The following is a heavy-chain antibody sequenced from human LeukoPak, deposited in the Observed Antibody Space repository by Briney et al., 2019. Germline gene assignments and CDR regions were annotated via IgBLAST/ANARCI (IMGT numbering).Heavy chain of an antibody. Sequence: ASVKVSCKACGYTFTGYYIHWVRQAPGQGLVWIGWINLISGCTNYAPKFQGRATVNRDTSLSTAYIELSSLRSDGSAVCYRARALPYRGYFDSWGQGTLVTVSS. J-gene: IGHJ4*02. CDR1: GYTFTGYY. CDR2: INLISGCT. V-gene: IGHV1-2*02. CDR3: ARALPYRGYFDS. D-gene: IGHD5-12*01.